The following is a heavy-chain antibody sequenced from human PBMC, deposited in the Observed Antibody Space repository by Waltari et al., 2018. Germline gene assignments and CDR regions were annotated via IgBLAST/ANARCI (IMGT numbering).Heavy chain of an antibody. CDR2: IRSKAYGGTT. V-gene: IGHV3-49*04. CDR3: TRALRGTADY. D-gene: IGHD1-1*01. CDR1: GFTFGDYA. Sequence: EVQLVESGGGLVQPGRSLRLSCTASGFTFGDYAMSWVRQAPGKGLEWVVFIRSKAYGGTTEYAASVKGRFTISRDDSKSIAYLQMNSLKTEDTAVYYCTRALRGTADYWGQGTLVTVSS. J-gene: IGHJ4*02.